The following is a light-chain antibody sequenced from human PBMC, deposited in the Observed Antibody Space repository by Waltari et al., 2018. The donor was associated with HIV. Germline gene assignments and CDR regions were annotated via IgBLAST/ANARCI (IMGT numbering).Light chain of an antibody. Sequence: QSVLTQPPSVSGAPGQRVTISCTGSSSNIGAGYDVHWYQQVPGTAPKLLIFGNSKRPSRVPDRFAGSKSATSASLAITGLQAEDEADYYCQSYDSSLTVVIFGGGTKLTVL. CDR2: GNS. CDR3: QSYDSSLTVVI. CDR1: SSNIGAGYD. J-gene: IGLJ2*01. V-gene: IGLV1-40*01.